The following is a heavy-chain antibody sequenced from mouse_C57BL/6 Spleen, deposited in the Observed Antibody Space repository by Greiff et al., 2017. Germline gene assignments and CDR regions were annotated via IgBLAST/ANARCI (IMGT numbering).Heavy chain of an antibody. V-gene: IGHV1-50*01. CDR2: IDPSDSYT. Sequence: VQLQQPGAELVKPGASVKLSCKASGYTFTSYWMQWVKQRPGQGLEWIGEIDPSDSYTNYNQKFKGKATLTVDTASSTAYVQLSSLTSEDSAVYYCARKGVTTVVDDYWGQGTTLTVSS. J-gene: IGHJ2*01. CDR3: ARKGVTTVVDDY. CDR1: GYTFTSYW. D-gene: IGHD1-1*01.